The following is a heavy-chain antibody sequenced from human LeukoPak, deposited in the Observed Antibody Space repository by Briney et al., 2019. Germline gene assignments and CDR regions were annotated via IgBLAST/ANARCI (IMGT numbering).Heavy chain of an antibody. CDR1: GFTFSDYS. J-gene: IGHJ6*02. Sequence: GGSLRLSCAASGFTFSDYSMSWVRQPPGKGLEWVANIKQDGSEKFYVDSVKGRFTISRDNAENSLYLQMNSLRAEDTAVYYCARQASGYYRYYYGMDVWGQGTTVTVSS. CDR2: IKQDGSEK. CDR3: ARQASGYYRYYYGMDV. V-gene: IGHV3-7*03. D-gene: IGHD3-22*01.